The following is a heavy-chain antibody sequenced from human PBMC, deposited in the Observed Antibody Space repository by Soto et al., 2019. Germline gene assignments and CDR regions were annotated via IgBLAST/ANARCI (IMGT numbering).Heavy chain of an antibody. CDR2: INPNSGGT. V-gene: IGHV1-2*02. J-gene: IGHJ5*02. D-gene: IGHD1-1*01. CDR1: GYTFTGYY. CDR3: ARDLEQAVIEEDWFDP. Sequence: ASVKVSCKASGYTFTGYYMHWVRQAPGQGLEWMGWINPNSGGTNYTQKFQGRVTMTRDTSISTANMELSRLRSDDTAVYYCARDLEQAVIEEDWFDPWGQGTLVTVSS.